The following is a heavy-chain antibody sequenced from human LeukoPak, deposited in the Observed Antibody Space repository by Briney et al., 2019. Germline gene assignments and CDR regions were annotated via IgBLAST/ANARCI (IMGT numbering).Heavy chain of an antibody. D-gene: IGHD3-9*01. CDR2: IYHSGST. CDR3: ARLSSEYYDVLTGSGFDP. CDR1: GGSISSSKW. V-gene: IGHV4-4*02. Sequence: SGTLSLTCAVSGGSISSSKWWSWVRQPPGKGLEWIGEIYHSGSTNYNPSLKSRVIISVDKSKYEFSLKLSSVTAADTAVYYCARLSSEYYDVLTGSGFDPWGQGTLVTVSS. J-gene: IGHJ5*02.